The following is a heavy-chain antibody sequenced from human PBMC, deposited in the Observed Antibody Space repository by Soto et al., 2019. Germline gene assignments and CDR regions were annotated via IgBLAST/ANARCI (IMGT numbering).Heavy chain of an antibody. D-gene: IGHD6-19*01. CDR2: ISYDGSNK. CDR1: GFTCGGYA. Sequence: GGSLRLSCAASGFTCGGYAGHWVRQAPGKGLEWVAVISYDGSNKYYADSVKGRFTISRDNSKNTLYLQMNSLRAEDTAVYYCARDYSIQSGWEDGYYYYYGMDVWGQGTTVTVSS. J-gene: IGHJ6*02. CDR3: ARDYSIQSGWEDGYYYYYGMDV. V-gene: IGHV3-30-3*01.